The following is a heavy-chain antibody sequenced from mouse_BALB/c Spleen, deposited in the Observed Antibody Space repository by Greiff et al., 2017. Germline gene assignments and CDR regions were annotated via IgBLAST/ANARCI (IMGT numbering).Heavy chain of an antibody. CDR1: GFTFTDYY. CDR3: ARIYDYGGFAY. D-gene: IGHD2-4*01. Sequence: DVKLQESGGGLVQPGGSLRLSCATSGFTFTDYYMSWVRQPPGKALEWLGFIRNKANGYTTEYSASVKGRFTISRDNSQSILYLQMNTLRAEDSATYYCARIYDYGGFAYWGQGTLVTGSA. CDR2: IRNKANGYTT. V-gene: IGHV7-3*02. J-gene: IGHJ3*01.